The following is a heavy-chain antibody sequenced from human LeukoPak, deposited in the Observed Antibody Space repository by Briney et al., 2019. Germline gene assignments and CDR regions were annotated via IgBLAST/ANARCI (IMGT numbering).Heavy chain of an antibody. CDR3: ARVKYYDFWSGYYGIDY. CDR2: IYYSGST. Sequence: SETLSLTCTVSGGSISSSSYYWGWIRQPPGKGLEWIGSIYYSGSTYYNPSLKSRVTISVDTSKNQFSLKLSSVTAADTAVYYCARVKYYDFWSGYYGIDYWGQGTLVTVSS. CDR1: GGSISSSSYY. J-gene: IGHJ4*02. V-gene: IGHV4-39*01. D-gene: IGHD3-3*01.